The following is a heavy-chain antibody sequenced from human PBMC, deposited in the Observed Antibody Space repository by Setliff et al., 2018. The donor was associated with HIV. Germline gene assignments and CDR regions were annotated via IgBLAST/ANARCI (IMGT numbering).Heavy chain of an antibody. CDR2: INHSGST. V-gene: IGHV4-34*01. Sequence: KPSETLSLTCAVYGGSFSGYFWSWIRQPPGKGLEWIGEINHSGSTNYNPSLKSRLTLSVDTSKNQFSLKLKSVTAADTAVYYCARVTYFYYYYMDVWGKGTTVTVSS. CDR1: GGSFSGYF. CDR3: ARVTYFYYYYMDV. J-gene: IGHJ6*03.